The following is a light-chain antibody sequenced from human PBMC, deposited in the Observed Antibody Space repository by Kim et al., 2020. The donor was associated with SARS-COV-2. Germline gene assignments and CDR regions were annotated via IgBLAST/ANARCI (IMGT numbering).Light chain of an antibody. Sequence: SELTQDPAVSVALGQTVRITCQGDSLRSYYASWYQQKPGQAPVLVIYGKNNRPSGIPDRFSGSSSGNTASLTITGAQAEDEADYYCNSRDSSGNHVVFSG. CDR2: GKN. J-gene: IGLJ2*01. CDR1: SLRSYY. CDR3: NSRDSSGNHVV. V-gene: IGLV3-19*01.